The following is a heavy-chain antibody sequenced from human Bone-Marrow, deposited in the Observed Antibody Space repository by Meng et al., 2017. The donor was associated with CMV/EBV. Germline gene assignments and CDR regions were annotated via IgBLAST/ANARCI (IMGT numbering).Heavy chain of an antibody. CDR2: IIPIFGTA. Sequence: SVKVSCKASGGTFSSYAISWVRQAPGQGLEWMGGIIPIFGTANYAQKFQGRVTITTDESTSTAYMELSSLRSEDTAVYYCTTGGLDSSGYHDYWGQGTLVTVSS. CDR3: TTGGLDSSGYHDY. D-gene: IGHD3-22*01. J-gene: IGHJ4*02. V-gene: IGHV1-69*05. CDR1: GGTFSSYA.